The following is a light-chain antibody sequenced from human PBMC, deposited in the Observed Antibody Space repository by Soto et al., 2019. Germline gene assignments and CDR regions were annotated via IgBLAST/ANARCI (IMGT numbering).Light chain of an antibody. CDR1: QSISIY. Sequence: DIQMTQSPSSLSASVGDRVTITCRASQSISIYLNWYQQKPGKAPKLLIYAASSLQSGVPSRFSGSGSGTDFTLTISSLQPEDFAVYFCQQYETWPPRFTFGPGTTVDVK. V-gene: IGKV1-39*01. CDR2: AAS. J-gene: IGKJ3*01. CDR3: QQYETWPPRFT.